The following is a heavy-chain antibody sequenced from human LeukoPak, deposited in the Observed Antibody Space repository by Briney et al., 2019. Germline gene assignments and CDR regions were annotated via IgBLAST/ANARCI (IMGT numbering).Heavy chain of an antibody. J-gene: IGHJ4*02. CDR3: AKGGPLAVATRGYDY. CDR2: ISGSGGST. Sequence: QPGGPLRLSCAASGFTFNSYAMSWVRHAPGKGLEWVSAISGSGGSTYYADAVKGRFTISTDNSKNTLYLQMISLRAEDTAVYYCAKGGPLAVATRGYDYWGQGTLVTVSS. V-gene: IGHV3-23*01. D-gene: IGHD5-12*01. CDR1: GFTFNSYA.